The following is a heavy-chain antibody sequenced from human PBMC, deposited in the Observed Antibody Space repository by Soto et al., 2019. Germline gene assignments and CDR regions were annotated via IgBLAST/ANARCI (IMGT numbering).Heavy chain of an antibody. Sequence: XSVKVSRKASVYTFLSYYVHWVRQAPGQGLEWMGIVNPGDGSTTYSQTLQGRVTMTRDTSTRTVFLELSSLRSEDTAVYYCARSTGWLGWFDHWGQGTLVTVSS. J-gene: IGHJ5*02. D-gene: IGHD2-8*02. CDR1: VYTFLSYY. CDR2: VNPGDGST. V-gene: IGHV1-46*04. CDR3: ARSTGWLGWFDH.